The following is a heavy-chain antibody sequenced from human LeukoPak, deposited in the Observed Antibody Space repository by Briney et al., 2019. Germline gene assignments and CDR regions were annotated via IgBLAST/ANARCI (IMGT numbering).Heavy chain of an antibody. V-gene: IGHV4-30-2*01. CDR3: ARSGRGVGPVDY. Sequence: SETLSLTCTVSGGSISSGGYYWSWIRQPPGKGLEWIGYIYHSGSTYYNPSLKSRVTISVDRSKNQFSLKLSSVTAADTAVYYCARSGRGVGPVDYWGQGTLVTVSS. J-gene: IGHJ4*02. CDR1: GGSISSGGYY. CDR2: IYHSGST. D-gene: IGHD3-3*01.